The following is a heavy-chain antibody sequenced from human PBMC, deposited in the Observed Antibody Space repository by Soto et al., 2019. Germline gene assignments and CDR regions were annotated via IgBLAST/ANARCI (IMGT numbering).Heavy chain of an antibody. CDR2: IIPIFGTA. D-gene: IGHD2-21*02. CDR3: ARGHMKPRGDCCRFAFDI. V-gene: IGHV1-69*06. Sequence: QVQLVQSGAEVKKPGSLVKVSCKASVGTFSSYAISWVRQAPGQGLEWMGGIIPIFGTANYAQKFQGRVTITADKSTSTAYMELSSLRSEDTAVYYCARGHMKPRGDCCRFAFDIWGQGTMVTVSS. J-gene: IGHJ3*02. CDR1: VGTFSSYA.